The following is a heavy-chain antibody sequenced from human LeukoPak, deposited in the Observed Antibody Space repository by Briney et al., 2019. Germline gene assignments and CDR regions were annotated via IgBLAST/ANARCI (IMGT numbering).Heavy chain of an antibody. V-gene: IGHV5-51*01. D-gene: IGHD1-26*01. CDR2: IYPGDSDT. J-gene: IGHJ3*02. CDR3: ASCIVGASGDDAFDI. CDR1: GYSFTSYW. Sequence: GESLKISCKGSGYSFTSYWIGWVRQMPGKGLEWMGIIYPGDSDTRYSPSFQGQVTISADKSISTAYLQWSSLKASDTAMYYCASCIVGASGDDAFDIWGQGTMVTVPS.